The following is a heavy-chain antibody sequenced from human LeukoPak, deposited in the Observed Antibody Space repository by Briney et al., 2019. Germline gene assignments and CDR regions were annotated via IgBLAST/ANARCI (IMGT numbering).Heavy chain of an antibody. V-gene: IGHV3-74*01. J-gene: IGHJ5*02. CDR3: AKIRDCTNGVCPEWFDP. D-gene: IGHD2-8*01. Sequence: GGSLRLSCAASGFTFSNYWMYWARQGPGKGLVWVSRINSDGGSTSYADSVKGRFTISRDNAKNTLYLEMNSLRAEDTAVYYCAKIRDCTNGVCPEWFDPWGQGTLVTVSS. CDR2: INSDGGST. CDR1: GFTFSNYW.